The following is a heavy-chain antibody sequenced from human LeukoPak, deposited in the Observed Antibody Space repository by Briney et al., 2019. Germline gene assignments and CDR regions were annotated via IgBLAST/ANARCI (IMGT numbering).Heavy chain of an antibody. CDR2: ISYDGTNK. J-gene: IGHJ4*02. CDR3: AQGYFYDKIGYPPVDY. CDR1: GITFRNYA. V-gene: IGHV3-30-3*01. Sequence: GGSLRLSCTVSGITFRNYAMHWVRQAPGKGLEWVALISYDGTNKYYADSVMGRFTISRDNSKTTLYLQMDSLRVEDTAVYYCAQGYFYDKIGYPPVDYWGQGTLVTVSS. D-gene: IGHD3-22*01.